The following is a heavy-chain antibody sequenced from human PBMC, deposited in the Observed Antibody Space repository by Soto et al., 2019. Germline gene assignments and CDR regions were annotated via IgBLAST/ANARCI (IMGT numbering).Heavy chain of an antibody. Sequence: PSETLSLTCTVSGGSISSYYWSWIRQPPGKGLEWIGYIYYTGSTRYNPSLKSRVTLSVDSSNNQLFLEVTSVTAADTAVYYCARGRYSSGWYYYWGQGTLVTVSS. D-gene: IGHD6-19*01. V-gene: IGHV4-59*01. J-gene: IGHJ4*02. CDR3: ARGRYSSGWYYY. CDR1: GGSISSYY. CDR2: IYYTGST.